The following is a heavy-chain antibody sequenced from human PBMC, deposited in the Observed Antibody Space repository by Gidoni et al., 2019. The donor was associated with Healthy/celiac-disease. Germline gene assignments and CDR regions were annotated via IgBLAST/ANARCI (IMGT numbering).Heavy chain of an antibody. CDR2: IWYDGSNK. CDR1: GFTFSSYG. V-gene: IGHV3-33*08. D-gene: IGHD4-17*01. J-gene: IGHJ6*02. Sequence: QVQLVESGGGVVQPGRSLRLSCAASGFTFSSYGMHWVRQAPGKGLEWVAVIWYDGSNKYYADSVKGRFTISRDNSKNTLYLQMNSLRAEDTAVYYCARVSYGDQPYYYYYGMDVWGQGTTVTVSS. CDR3: ARVSYGDQPYYYYYGMDV.